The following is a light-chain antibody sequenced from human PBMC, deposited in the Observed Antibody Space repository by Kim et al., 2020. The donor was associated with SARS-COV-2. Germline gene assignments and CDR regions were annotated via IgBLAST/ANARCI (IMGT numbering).Light chain of an antibody. CDR3: QQRTNWPIT. J-gene: IGKJ5*01. CDR2: GAS. V-gene: IGKV3-11*01. Sequence: LSPGERAPLSCRASQSVSSYLAWYQQTPGQAPRLLIYGASNRATGIPARFSGSGSGTDFTLTISSLGPEDFAVYYCQQRTNWPITFGQGTRLEIK. CDR1: QSVSSY.